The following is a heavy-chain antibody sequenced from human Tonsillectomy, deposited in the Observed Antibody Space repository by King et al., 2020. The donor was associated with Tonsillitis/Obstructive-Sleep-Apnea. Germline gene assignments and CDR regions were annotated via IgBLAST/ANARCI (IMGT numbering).Heavy chain of an antibody. CDR2: IYYSGST. CDR3: CTYGSGWYVPFDY. Sequence: VQLQESGPGLVKPSETLSLTCTVSGASISSYYWSWIRQPPGKGLEWIGNIYYSGSTNYNPSLKSRVTISEDTSENQFYLKLSSVTAADTAVYYCCTYGSGWYVPFDYWGQGTLVTVSS. CDR1: GASISSYY. D-gene: IGHD6-19*01. J-gene: IGHJ4*02. V-gene: IGHV4-59*01.